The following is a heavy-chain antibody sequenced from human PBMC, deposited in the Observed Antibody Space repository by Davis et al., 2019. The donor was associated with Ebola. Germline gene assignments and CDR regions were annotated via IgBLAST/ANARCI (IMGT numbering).Heavy chain of an antibody. D-gene: IGHD1-26*01. V-gene: IGHV3-73*01. CDR2: IRSKANSYAT. CDR1: GFTFSGSA. Sequence: GESLKISCAASGFTFSGSAMHWVRQASGKGLEWVGRIRSKANSYATAYAASVKGRFTISRDDSKNTAYLQMNSLKTEDTAVYYCTSRPMIRYSGSYYGVDYWGQGTLVTVSS. CDR3: TSRPMIRYSGSYYGVDY. J-gene: IGHJ4*02.